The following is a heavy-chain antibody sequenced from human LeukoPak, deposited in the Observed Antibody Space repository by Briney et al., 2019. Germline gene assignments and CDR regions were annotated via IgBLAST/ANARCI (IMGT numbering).Heavy chain of an antibody. D-gene: IGHD3-10*01. CDR3: AKDLRTETFYGSGGFDP. CDR2: ISGSGGST. Sequence: GALRLSCAASGFTFSSYGMSWVRQAPGKGLEWVSAISGSGGSTYYADSVKGRFTISRDNSKNTLYLQMNSLRAEDTAVYYCAKDLRTETFYGSGGFDPWGQGTLVTVSS. J-gene: IGHJ5*02. V-gene: IGHV3-23*01. CDR1: GFTFSSYG.